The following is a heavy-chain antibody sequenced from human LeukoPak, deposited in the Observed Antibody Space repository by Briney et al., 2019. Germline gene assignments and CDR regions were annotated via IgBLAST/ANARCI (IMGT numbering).Heavy chain of an antibody. Sequence: SETLSLTCTVSGGSFSDYYWTWIRQSPGKGLEWIGEINHSGTTNYNPSLKGRVSSYNPSPKSRLSISVDTSKKQFSLKMSSVTAADTAVYYCARARPKEWFGDRYYYFYMDVWGKGTTVTISS. V-gene: IGHV4-34*01. CDR3: ARARPKEWFGDRYYYFYMDV. CDR1: GGSFSDYY. CDR2: INHSGTT. D-gene: IGHD3-10*01. J-gene: IGHJ6*03.